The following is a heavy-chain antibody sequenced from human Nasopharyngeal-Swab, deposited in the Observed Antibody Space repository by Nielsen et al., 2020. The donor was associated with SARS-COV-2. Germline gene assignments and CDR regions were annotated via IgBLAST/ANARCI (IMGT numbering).Heavy chain of an antibody. V-gene: IGHV2-5*01. D-gene: IGHD2-2*01. CDR3: AHITISCWDGDWFDP. CDR1: RFSLSTGGVG. Sequence: SALTLVTPTETLMLICTFSRFSLSTGGVGVGWIRQPHRKALEWLALIYCHDERRYRPSLKSRLTIPKYTSKNQVARTMTNMDPVDTATYYCAHITISCWDGDWFDPWGQGTLVTVSP. J-gene: IGHJ5*02. CDR2: IYCHDER.